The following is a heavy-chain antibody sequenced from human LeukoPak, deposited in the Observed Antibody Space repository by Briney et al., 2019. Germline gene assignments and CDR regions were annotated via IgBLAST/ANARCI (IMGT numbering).Heavy chain of an antibody. CDR2: IWYDGSNK. CDR1: GIPFSSFG. V-gene: IGHV3-33*01. D-gene: IGHD4-17*01. J-gene: IGHJ5*02. CDR3: ARDGTVTAGPFDP. Sequence: GGSLRLSCAAPGIPFSSFGMHWLRQAPGKGLEWVAFIWYDGSNKYYADSVKGRFTISRDNSKNTLYLQMNRLTAEDTAVYYCARDGTVTAGPFDPWGGGTLVSVSS.